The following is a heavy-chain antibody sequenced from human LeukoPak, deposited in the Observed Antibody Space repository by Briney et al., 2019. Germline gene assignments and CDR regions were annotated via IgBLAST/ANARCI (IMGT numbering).Heavy chain of an antibody. D-gene: IGHD7-27*01. CDR1: GFTFSSYV. V-gene: IGHV3-33*01. CDR3: ASATGDNDAFDI. J-gene: IGHJ3*02. CDR2: IWNDGSNK. Sequence: QPARSLRLSCAPSGFTFSSYVMHWVRQAPGKGLEWVAVIWNDGSNKYFADSVKGLFTISRDSSKNTLYLQMNSLRAEDTAVYYCASATGDNDAFDIWGQGTMVTVSS.